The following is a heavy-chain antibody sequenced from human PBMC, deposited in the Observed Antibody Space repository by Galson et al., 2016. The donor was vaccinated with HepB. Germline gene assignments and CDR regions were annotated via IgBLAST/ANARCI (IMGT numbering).Heavy chain of an antibody. CDR3: SALVPDYSSSSLIDY. V-gene: IGHV3-15*01. CDR2: IKSKTDGGTT. J-gene: IGHJ4*02. D-gene: IGHD6-6*01. CDR1: GFTFNNAW. Sequence: SLRLSCAASGFTFNNAWMSWVRQAPGKGLEWVGRIKSKTDGGTTQYAAPVKGRFTISRDDSKNTLYLQMNSLITEDTAVYYCSALVPDYSSSSLIDYWGQGTLVTVSS.